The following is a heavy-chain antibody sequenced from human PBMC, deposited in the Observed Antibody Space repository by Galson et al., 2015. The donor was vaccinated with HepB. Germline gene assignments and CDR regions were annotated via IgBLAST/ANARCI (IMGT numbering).Heavy chain of an antibody. CDR1: GFTFSNYA. CDR3: EKDFLEYYHDSSGYFSPPYFDY. CDR2: ISASDSST. V-gene: IGHV3-23*01. Sequence: SLRLSCAASGFTFSNYAMSWVRQAPGKGLEWVSAISASDSSTYYADSVKGRFTISRDNSRNTLYLQMNSLRAEDTAVYYCEKDFLEYYHDSSGYFSPPYFDYWGQGTLVTVSS. D-gene: IGHD3-22*01. J-gene: IGHJ4*02.